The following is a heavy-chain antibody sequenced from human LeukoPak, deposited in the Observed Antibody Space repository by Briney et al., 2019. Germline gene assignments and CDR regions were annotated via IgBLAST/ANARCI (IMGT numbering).Heavy chain of an antibody. CDR1: GYTFTGYY. D-gene: IGHD5-18*01. Sequence: ASVKVSCKASGYTFTGYYMHWVRQAPGQGLEWMGWINPNSGGTNYAQKFQGRVTMTRDTSISTAYMEQSRLRSDDTAVYYCAREGYSYGYGGTFVDYWGQGTLVTVSS. J-gene: IGHJ4*02. V-gene: IGHV1-2*02. CDR2: INPNSGGT. CDR3: AREGYSYGYGGTFVDY.